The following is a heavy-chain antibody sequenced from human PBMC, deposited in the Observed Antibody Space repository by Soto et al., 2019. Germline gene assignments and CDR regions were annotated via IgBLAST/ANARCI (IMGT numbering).Heavy chain of an antibody. CDR2: INPSGGST. V-gene: IGHV1-46*01. Sequence: GASVKVSCKASGYTFTSYYMHWVRQAPGQGLEWMGIINPSGGSTSYAQKFQGRVTMTRDTSTSTVYMELSSLRADDTAVYYCARDGPHITIFGYGDHWGQGNLVTVSS. CDR1: GYTFTSYY. J-gene: IGHJ4*02. CDR3: ARDGPHITIFGYGDH. D-gene: IGHD3-3*01.